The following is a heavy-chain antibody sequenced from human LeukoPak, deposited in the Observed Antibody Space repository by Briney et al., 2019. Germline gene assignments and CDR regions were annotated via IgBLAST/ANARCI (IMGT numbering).Heavy chain of an antibody. CDR3: ARDYADYVGYFFFDY. Sequence: PGGSLRLSCAASGFTFNKYAMNWVRQAPGKGLEWVSSISGRGETTYYADSAQGRFTISRDNSQNTLYLQMNSLRAEVTAVYYCARDYADYVGYFFFDYWGQGTLVTVSS. CDR1: GFTFNKYA. D-gene: IGHD4-17*01. J-gene: IGHJ4*02. CDR2: ISGRGETT. V-gene: IGHV3-23*01.